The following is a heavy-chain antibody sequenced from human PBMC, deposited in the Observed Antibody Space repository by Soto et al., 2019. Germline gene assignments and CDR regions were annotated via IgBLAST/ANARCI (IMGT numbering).Heavy chain of an antibody. CDR2: ISGSGSST. D-gene: IGHD2-15*01. CDR3: VRRSPSWAFDI. V-gene: IGHV3-23*01. Sequence: EVQLLESGGGLVQPGGSLRLSCAASGFTFSNYAMNWVRQAPGKGLEWVSVISGSGSSTYYADSVKGRFSISRDHSKNTLYLQMSSLRADDTAVYYCVRRSPSWAFDIWGQGTMVTLSS. J-gene: IGHJ3*02. CDR1: GFTFSNYA.